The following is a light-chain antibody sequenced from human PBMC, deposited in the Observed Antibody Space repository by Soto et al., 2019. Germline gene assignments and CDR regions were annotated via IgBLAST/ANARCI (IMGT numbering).Light chain of an antibody. J-gene: IGKJ5*01. V-gene: IGKV3-11*01. Sequence: EIVLTQSPATLSLSPGERDTLSCRASQSVSSYLAWYQQKPGQAPRLLIYDASNRATGIPARFSGSGSGTDFTLTISSLEPEDFAVYYCQQRSNWLGVTFGQGTRLEIK. CDR3: QQRSNWLGVT. CDR1: QSVSSY. CDR2: DAS.